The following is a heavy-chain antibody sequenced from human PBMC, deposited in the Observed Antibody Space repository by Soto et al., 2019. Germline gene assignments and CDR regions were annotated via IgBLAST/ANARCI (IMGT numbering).Heavy chain of an antibody. Sequence: QVQLVESGGGVVQPGRSLRLSCAASGFTFSSFGMHWVRQAPGKGLEWVAVIWYDGNNKYYADSVKGPFTISRDNSKNTLYLQMNSLRAEDTAVYYCARDLSGVPGNYGMDVWGQGTTVTVSS. CDR3: ARDLSGVPGNYGMDV. CDR2: IWYDGNNK. J-gene: IGHJ6*02. V-gene: IGHV3-33*01. D-gene: IGHD7-27*01. CDR1: GFTFSSFG.